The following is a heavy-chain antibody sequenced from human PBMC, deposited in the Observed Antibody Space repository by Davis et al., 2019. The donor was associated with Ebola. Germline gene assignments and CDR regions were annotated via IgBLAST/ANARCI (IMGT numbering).Heavy chain of an antibody. Sequence: PGGSLRLSCAASGFTFSSYAMHWVRQAPGKGLEWVAVISYDGSNKYYADSVKGRFTISRDNSKNTLYLQMNSLRAEDTAVYYCARVSESSGSIRVWDYYYYMDVWGKGTTVTVSS. J-gene: IGHJ6*03. CDR3: ARVSESSGSIRVWDYYYYMDV. CDR1: GFTFSSYA. CDR2: ISYDGSNK. D-gene: IGHD3-22*01. V-gene: IGHV3-30-3*01.